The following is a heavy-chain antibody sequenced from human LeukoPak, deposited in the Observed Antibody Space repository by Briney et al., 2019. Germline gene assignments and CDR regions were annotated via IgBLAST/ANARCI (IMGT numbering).Heavy chain of an antibody. CDR3: ARDLGGYPFFMDV. Sequence: SETLSLTCSVSGGSIGSGRHHWAWVRQSPGKGLEFIGSLDESGRPYYNAPLKSRVTISEDSSGKQFSLNLSSVTAADTAVYFCARDLGGYPFFMDVWGRGTTVIVSS. V-gene: IGHV4-39*07. D-gene: IGHD2-15*01. CDR1: GGSIGSGRHH. CDR2: LDESGRP. J-gene: IGHJ6*03.